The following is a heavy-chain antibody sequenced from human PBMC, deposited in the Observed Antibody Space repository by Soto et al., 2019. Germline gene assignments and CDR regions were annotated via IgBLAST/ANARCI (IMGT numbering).Heavy chain of an antibody. J-gene: IGHJ4*02. CDR3: ARDSSYGYYFDY. D-gene: IGHD5-18*01. Sequence: PGGSLRLSCAASGFTFSSYGMHWVRQAPGKGLEWVAVIWNDGSNKYYADSVKGRFTISRDNSKNTLHLQMNSLRAEDTAVYYCARDSSYGYYFDYWGQGPLVTVPS. V-gene: IGHV3-33*01. CDR1: GFTFSSYG. CDR2: IWNDGSNK.